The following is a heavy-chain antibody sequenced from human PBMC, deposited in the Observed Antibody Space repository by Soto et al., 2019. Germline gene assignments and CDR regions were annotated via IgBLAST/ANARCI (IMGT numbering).Heavy chain of an antibody. D-gene: IGHD3-22*01. V-gene: IGHV3-33*01. CDR1: GFTFSSYG. Sequence: PGGSLRLSCAASGFTFSSYGMHWVRQAPGKGLEWVAVIWYDGSNKYYADSVKGRFTISRDNSKNTLYLQMNSLRAEDTAVYYCARGRRYYDSSGYYPAHFDYWGQGTLVTLSS. CDR2: IWYDGSNK. CDR3: ARGRRYYDSSGYYPAHFDY. J-gene: IGHJ4*02.